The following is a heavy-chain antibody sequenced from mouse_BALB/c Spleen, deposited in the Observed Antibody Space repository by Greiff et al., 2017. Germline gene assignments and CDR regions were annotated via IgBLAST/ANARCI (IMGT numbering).Heavy chain of an antibody. CDR1: GYTFTSYW. V-gene: IGHV1-69*02. CDR3: ARNYGSSYVDY. J-gene: IGHJ2*01. Sequence: VQLQQPGAELVKPGASVKLSCKASGYTFTSYWMHWVKQRPGQGLEWIGEIDPSDSYTNYNQKFKGKATLTVDKSSSTAYMQLSSLTSEDSAVYYCARNYGSSYVDYWGQGTTLTVSS. D-gene: IGHD1-1*01. CDR2: IDPSDSYT.